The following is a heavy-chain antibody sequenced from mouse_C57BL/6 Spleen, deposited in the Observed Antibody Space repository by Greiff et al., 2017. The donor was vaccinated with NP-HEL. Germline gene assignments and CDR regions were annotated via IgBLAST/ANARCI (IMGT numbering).Heavy chain of an antibody. CDR3: ARERRYSNYFDY. CDR1: GYSITSGYY. Sequence: EVQVVESGPGLVKPSQSLSLTCSVTGYSITSGYYWNWIRQFPGNKLEWMGYISYDGSNNYNPSLKNRISITRDTSKNQFFLKLNSVTTEDTATYYCARERRYSNYFDYWGQGTTLTVSS. J-gene: IGHJ2*01. CDR2: ISYDGSN. D-gene: IGHD2-5*01. V-gene: IGHV3-6*01.